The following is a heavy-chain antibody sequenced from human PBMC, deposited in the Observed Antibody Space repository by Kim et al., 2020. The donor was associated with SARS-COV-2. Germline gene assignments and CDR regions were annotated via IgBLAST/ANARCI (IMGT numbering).Heavy chain of an antibody. Sequence: GGSLRLSCAASGFTFSSYGMHWVRQAPGKGLEWVAVIWYDGSNKYYADSVKGRFTISRDNSKNTLYLQMNSLRAEDTAVYYCARDPGRAYSRSWYEGYYYSYGMDVWGQGTTATTSS. CDR3: ARDPGRAYSRSWYEGYYYSYGMDV. J-gene: IGHJ6*02. D-gene: IGHD6-13*01. CDR1: GFTFSSYG. CDR2: IWYDGSNK. V-gene: IGHV3-33*01.